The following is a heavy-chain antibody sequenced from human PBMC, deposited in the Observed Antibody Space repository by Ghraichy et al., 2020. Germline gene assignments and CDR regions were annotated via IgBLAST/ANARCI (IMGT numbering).Heavy chain of an antibody. J-gene: IGHJ4*02. Sequence: GVSLRLSCVVSGFSFSDYDMHWVRQATGRGLEWVSSIGTLGDTYYPGSVEGRFTISRENATGSLYLQMNSLRAGDTAVYYCARGLQGYCNYTNCPFDQWGQGTLVTVSS. CDR1: GFSFSDYD. V-gene: IGHV3-13*01. D-gene: IGHD2-2*01. CDR2: IGTLGDT. CDR3: ARGLQGYCNYTNCPFDQ.